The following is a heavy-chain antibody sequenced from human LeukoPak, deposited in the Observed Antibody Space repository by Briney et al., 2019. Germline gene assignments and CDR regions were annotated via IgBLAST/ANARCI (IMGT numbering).Heavy chain of an antibody. CDR2: IYYSGST. D-gene: IGHD3-3*01. J-gene: IGHJ5*02. Sequence: SETLSLTCTVSGGSISSYYWSWIRQPPGKGLEGIGDIYYSGSTDYNPSLKSRVTISVDTSKNQFSLRLSSVTAADTAVYYCARDSVLANYDFWSGYYFRQENWFDPWGQGTLVTVSS. CDR1: GGSISSYY. V-gene: IGHV4-59*12. CDR3: ARDSVLANYDFWSGYYFRQENWFDP.